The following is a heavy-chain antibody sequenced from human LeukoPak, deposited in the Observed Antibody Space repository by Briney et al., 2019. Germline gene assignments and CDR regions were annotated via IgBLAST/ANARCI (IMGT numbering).Heavy chain of an antibody. D-gene: IGHD2-21*02. J-gene: IGHJ6*03. Sequence: SETLSLTCTVSGGSISSSSYYWGWIRQPAGKGLEWIGRIYTSGSTNYNPSLKSRVTMSVDTSKNQFSLKLSSVTAADTAVYYCARLQYCGGDCYSNYYYYMDVWGKGTTVTVSS. CDR2: IYTSGST. V-gene: IGHV4-61*02. CDR1: GGSISSSSYY. CDR3: ARLQYCGGDCYSNYYYYMDV.